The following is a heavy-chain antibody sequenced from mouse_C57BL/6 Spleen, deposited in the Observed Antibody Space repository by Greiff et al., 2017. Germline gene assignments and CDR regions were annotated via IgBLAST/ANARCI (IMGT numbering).Heavy chain of an antibody. Sequence: QVQLQQPGAELVKPGASVKLSCKASGYTFTSYWMQWVKQRPGQGLEWIGEIDPSDGYTNYNQKFKGKATLTVDTSSSAAYMQLSSLTSEDSAVYYCARKDYDYDGFAYWGQGTLVTVAA. CDR1: GYTFTSYW. D-gene: IGHD2-4*01. V-gene: IGHV1-50*01. J-gene: IGHJ3*01. CDR3: ARKDYDYDGFAY. CDR2: IDPSDGYT.